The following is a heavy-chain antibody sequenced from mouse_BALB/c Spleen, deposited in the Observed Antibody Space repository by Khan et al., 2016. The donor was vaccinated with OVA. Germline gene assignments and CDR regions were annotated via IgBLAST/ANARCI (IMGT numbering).Heavy chain of an antibody. CDR1: GFTFSSFV. Sequence: LVESGGVLLEPGGSLKLSCAASGFTFSSFVMSWVRQTPEKRLEWVATISSAATYTYYPDSVKGRFTISRDNAKNTLYLQMNSLRSDDTAIYYCANGNYGWFAYWGQGTLVTVST. D-gene: IGHD2-1*01. V-gene: IGHV5-9-1*01. CDR3: ANGNYGWFAY. J-gene: IGHJ3*01. CDR2: ISSAATYT.